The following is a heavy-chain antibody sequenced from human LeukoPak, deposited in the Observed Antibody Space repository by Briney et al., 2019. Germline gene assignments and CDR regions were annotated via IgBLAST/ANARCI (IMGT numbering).Heavy chain of an antibody. Sequence: GGSLRLSCAASGFTFTMFSMNWLRPAPGEGLGRISFLRGGSDTTYYADSVQGRFTISRDNAEDSVYLQMNSLRVEDTAVYYCARTYDFGIGPPGDAFDNWGQGTLVTVFS. CDR2: LRGGSDTT. J-gene: IGHJ3*02. CDR3: ARTYDFGIGPPGDAFDN. D-gene: IGHD3-3*01. V-gene: IGHV3-48*01. CDR1: GFTFTMFS.